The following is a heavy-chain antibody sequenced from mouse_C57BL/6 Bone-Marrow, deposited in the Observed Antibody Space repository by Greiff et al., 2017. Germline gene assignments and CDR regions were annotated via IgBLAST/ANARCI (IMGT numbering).Heavy chain of an antibody. CDR2: ISNGGGST. CDR3: ARHGSSYSYYAMDY. V-gene: IGHV5-12*01. D-gene: IGHD1-1*01. Sequence: VESGGGLVQPGGSLKLSCAASGFTFSDYYMYWVRQTPEKRLEWVAYISNGGGSTYYPDTVKGRFTISRDNAKNTLYLQMSRLKSEDTAMYYCARHGSSYSYYAMDYWGQGTSVTVSS. CDR1: GFTFSDYY. J-gene: IGHJ4*01.